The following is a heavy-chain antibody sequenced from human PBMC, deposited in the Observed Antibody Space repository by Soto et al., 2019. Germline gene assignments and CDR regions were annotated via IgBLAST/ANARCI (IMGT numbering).Heavy chain of an antibody. Sequence: EVHLLESAGDLVQPGGSLRLSCTASGLTFSTYAMSWVRQAPGKGLEWVSAIGGSGTGGRTYYAASVKGRFTISRHNSKNTAYRQMKRLRADDTAVYYFAKSPGSLDGYKSDYYGMDVWGQANTVTVS. V-gene: IGHV3-23*01. CDR1: GLTFSTYA. D-gene: IGHD5-12*01. CDR2: IGGSGTGGRT. J-gene: IGHJ6*01. CDR3: AKSPGSLDGYKSDYYGMDV.